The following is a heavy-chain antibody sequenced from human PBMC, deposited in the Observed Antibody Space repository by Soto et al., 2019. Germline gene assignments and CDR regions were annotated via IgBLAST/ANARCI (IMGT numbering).Heavy chain of an antibody. CDR2: VSSSGSTI. CDR1: GFTFSSYE. D-gene: IGHD6-13*01. V-gene: IGHV3-48*03. J-gene: IGHJ6*02. CDR3: ARDERIAAAGKVGARVLYYYGMDV. Sequence: PGGSLRLSCAASGFTFSSYEMNWVRQAPGKGLEWVSYVSSSGSTIYYADSVKGRFTISRDNAKNSLYLQMNSLRAEDTAVYYCARDERIAAAGKVGARVLYYYGMDVWGQGTTVTVYS.